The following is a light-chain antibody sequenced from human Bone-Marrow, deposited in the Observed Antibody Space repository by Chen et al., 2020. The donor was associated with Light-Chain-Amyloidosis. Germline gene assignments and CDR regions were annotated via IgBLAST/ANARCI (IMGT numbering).Light chain of an antibody. CDR3: QQYNQWPKT. Sequence: EIVMTQSPATLSVSAGERATLSCRASQSVSSNLSWYQQKPGQAPRLLIYGASTRATGIPARFSGSGSGTDFTLTISSIEAEDFAVYSCQQYNQWPKTFGRGTKVEI. CDR1: QSVSSN. CDR2: GAS. V-gene: IGKV3-15*01. J-gene: IGKJ1*01.